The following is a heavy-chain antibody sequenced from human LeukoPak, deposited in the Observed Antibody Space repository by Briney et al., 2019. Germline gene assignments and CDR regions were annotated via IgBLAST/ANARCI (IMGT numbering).Heavy chain of an antibody. D-gene: IGHD3-10*01. CDR2: IISGGST. J-gene: IGHJ4*02. V-gene: IGHV3-23*01. Sequence: PGGSLRLSCAASGFIFSSYAMTWVRQAPGQGLEWVSGIISGGSTYYADSVKGRFTISRDNSKNTLYVQMNSLRAEDTAVYYCAKSVSSGSYYNNDNWGQGTLVTVSS. CDR1: GFIFSSYA. CDR3: AKSVSSGSYYNNDN.